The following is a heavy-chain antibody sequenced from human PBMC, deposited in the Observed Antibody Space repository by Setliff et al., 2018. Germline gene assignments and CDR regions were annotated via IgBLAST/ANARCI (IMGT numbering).Heavy chain of an antibody. CDR3: AKDSLEVVIALHGMDV. CDR2: VRYDGSNK. J-gene: IGHJ6*02. CDR1: GFTFSRFG. V-gene: IGHV3-30*02. Sequence: VGSLRLSCAASGFTFSRFGMYWVRQAPGKGLEWVAFVRYDGSNKYYSDSVKGRFTISRDNSKNTLYLQMNSLTNEDTAVYYCAKDSLEVVIALHGMDVWGQGTTVTVSS. D-gene: IGHD2-21*01.